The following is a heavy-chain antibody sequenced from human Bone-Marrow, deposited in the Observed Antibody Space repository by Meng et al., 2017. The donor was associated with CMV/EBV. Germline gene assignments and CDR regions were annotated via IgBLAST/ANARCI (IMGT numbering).Heavy chain of an antibody. Sequence: QVQLVQSGAEVKKPGASVKVSCKVSGYTLTELSMHWVRQAPGKGLEWMGGFDPEAGETIYAQKFQGRVTMTEDTSTDTAHMELSSLRSEDTAVYYCATGPGYDSSGYYFEYFQHWGQGTLVTVSS. D-gene: IGHD3-22*01. CDR2: FDPEAGET. V-gene: IGHV1-24*01. CDR3: ATGPGYDSSGYYFEYFQH. CDR1: GYTLTELS. J-gene: IGHJ1*01.